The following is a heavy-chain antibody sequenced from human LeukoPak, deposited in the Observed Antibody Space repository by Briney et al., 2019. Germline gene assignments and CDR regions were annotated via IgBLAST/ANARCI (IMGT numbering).Heavy chain of an antibody. CDR3: ARSGLLWFGESATEGFDP. CDR2: ISYDGSNK. J-gene: IGHJ5*02. Sequence: GGSLRLSCVVSGFTFSNYAMNWVRQAPGKGLEGVAVISYDGSNKYYADSVKGRFTISRDNSKNTLYLQMNSLRAEDTAVYYCARSGLLWFGESATEGFDPWGQGTLVTVSS. V-gene: IGHV3-30-3*01. D-gene: IGHD3-10*01. CDR1: GFTFSNYA.